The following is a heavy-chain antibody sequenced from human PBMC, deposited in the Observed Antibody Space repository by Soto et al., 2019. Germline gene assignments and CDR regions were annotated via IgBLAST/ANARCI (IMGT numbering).Heavy chain of an antibody. CDR3: ANFLCVDTAMGLLAY. CDR2: ISWNSGSI. D-gene: IGHD5-18*01. CDR1: GFTFDDYA. V-gene: IGHV3-9*01. J-gene: IGHJ4*02. Sequence: GGSLRLSCAASGFTFDDYAMHWVRQAPGKGLEWVSGISWNSGSIGYADSVRGRFTISRDNAKNSLYLQMNSLRAEDTALYYCANFLCVDTAMGLLAYCGQGTLVTVSS.